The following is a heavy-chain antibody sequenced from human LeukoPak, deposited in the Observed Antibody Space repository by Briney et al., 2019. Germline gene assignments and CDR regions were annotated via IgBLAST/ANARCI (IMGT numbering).Heavy chain of an antibody. CDR3: ARVRQYAARPYYYYYMDV. CDR1: GGTFTSYA. D-gene: IGHD6-6*01. Sequence: ASVKVSCKASGGTFTSYAISWVGQARGQGREWRGGIIPIFGTANNAQKFQGRETITADETTSTVYMEMSRLRSEDTAVYYCARVRQYAARPYYYYYMDVWGKGTTVTVSS. V-gene: IGHV1-69*13. J-gene: IGHJ6*03. CDR2: IIPIFGTA.